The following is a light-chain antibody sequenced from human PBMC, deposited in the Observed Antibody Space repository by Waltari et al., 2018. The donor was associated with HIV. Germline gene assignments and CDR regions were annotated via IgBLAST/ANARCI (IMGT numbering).Light chain of an antibody. Sequence: EIVLTQSPATLSLSPGERASLSCRASQSVRSYLAWYQQKPGQAPRLLIYEASTRATGVPARFSGSGSGTDFTLTISSLEPEDFAIYYCQERSNWPSLTFGGGT. V-gene: IGKV3-11*01. CDR1: QSVRSY. CDR2: EAS. CDR3: QERSNWPSLT. J-gene: IGKJ4*01.